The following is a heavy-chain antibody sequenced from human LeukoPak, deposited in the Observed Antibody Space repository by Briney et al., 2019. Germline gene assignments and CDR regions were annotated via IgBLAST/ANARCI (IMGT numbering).Heavy chain of an antibody. CDR3: ARDAAAGISLIRGVRDY. CDR1: GFTFSSYA. D-gene: IGHD3-10*01. J-gene: IGHJ4*02. Sequence: GGSLRLSCAASGFTFSSYAMSWVRQAPGKGLEWVSAISGSGGSTYYADSVKGRFTISRDNSKNTLYLQMNSLRAEDTAVYYCARDAAAGISLIRGVRDYWGQGTLVTVSS. CDR2: ISGSGGST. V-gene: IGHV3-23*01.